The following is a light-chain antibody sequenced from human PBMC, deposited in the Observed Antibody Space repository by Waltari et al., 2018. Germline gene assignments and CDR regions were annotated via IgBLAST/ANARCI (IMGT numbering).Light chain of an antibody. CDR3: CSYGGSYTLVV. J-gene: IGLJ2*01. CDR1: SGEVGDFAY. Sequence: QSALTQPRSVSGSPGQSVTISCTGSSGEVGDFAYVSWYQQRPGKPPKLMIYDVTKRPSGVPDRFSGSRSADTASLTISGLQAEDEADYYCCSYGGSYTLVVFGGGTKLTVL. V-gene: IGLV2-11*01. CDR2: DVT.